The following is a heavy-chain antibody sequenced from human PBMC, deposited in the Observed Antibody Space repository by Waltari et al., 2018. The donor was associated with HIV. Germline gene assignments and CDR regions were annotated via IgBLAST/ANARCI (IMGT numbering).Heavy chain of an antibody. V-gene: IGHV3-21*02. J-gene: IGHJ4*02. CDR3: VRDDPGYEPIDY. CDR2: ISRDNRES. Sequence: VRLMESGGGLVEPGGSLTISCAASGFTFTQYTMNWILQSPGKGLEWLASISRDNRESYFIDSIKGRFTISRDNAANSVFLHMDRLRVDDTARYFCVRDDPGYEPIDYWGRGTLVTVSS. CDR1: GFTFTQYT. D-gene: IGHD2-2*01.